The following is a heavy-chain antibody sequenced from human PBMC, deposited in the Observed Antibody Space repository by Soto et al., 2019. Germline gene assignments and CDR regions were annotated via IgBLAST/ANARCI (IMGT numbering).Heavy chain of an antibody. Sequence: PSETLSLTCTVSGDSISNGDYYWSWTRQPPGRGLEWIGYIDSSGSTYYNPSLKSRLTMSVDMSKNQFSLRLTSVTAADTAVYYCASRYLYWGQGLLVTVSS. CDR3: ASRYLY. D-gene: IGHD3-16*02. J-gene: IGHJ4*02. V-gene: IGHV4-30-4*01. CDR2: IDSSGST. CDR1: GDSISNGDYY.